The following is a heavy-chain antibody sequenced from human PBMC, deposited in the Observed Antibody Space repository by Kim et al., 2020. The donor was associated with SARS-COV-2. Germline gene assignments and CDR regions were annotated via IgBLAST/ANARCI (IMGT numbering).Heavy chain of an antibody. V-gene: IGHV1-69*13. CDR2: IIPIFGTA. CDR3: YIVVVPAAPVRYGMDV. D-gene: IGHD2-2*01. CDR1: GGTFSSYA. Sequence: SVKVSCKASGGTFSSYAISWVRQAPGQGLEWMGGIIPIFGTANYAQKFQGRVTITADESTSTAYMELSSLRSEDTAVYYCYIVVVPAAPVRYGMDVWGQGTTVTVSS. J-gene: IGHJ6*02.